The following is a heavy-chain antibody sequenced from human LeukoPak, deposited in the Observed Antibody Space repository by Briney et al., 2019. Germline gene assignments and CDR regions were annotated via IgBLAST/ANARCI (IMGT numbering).Heavy chain of an antibody. CDR2: ISNSGDYI. D-gene: IGHD6-19*01. CDR3: AREMYAGWYFAFDI. V-gene: IGHV3-21*01. Sequence: GGSLRLSCTVSGFTFSCFTMNWVRQGPGKGLEWVASISNSGDYISYADSLKGRFTISRDNAKNSLFLQMSSLRAEDTAVYYCAREMYAGWYFAFDIWGQGTMVTVSS. CDR1: GFTFSCFT. J-gene: IGHJ3*02.